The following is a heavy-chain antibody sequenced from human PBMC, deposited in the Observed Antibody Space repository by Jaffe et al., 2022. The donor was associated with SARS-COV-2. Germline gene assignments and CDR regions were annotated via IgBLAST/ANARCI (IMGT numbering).Heavy chain of an antibody. D-gene: IGHD2-2*02. Sequence: QVQLQESGPGLVKPSQTLSLTCTVSGGSISSGGYYWSWIRQHPGKGLEWIGYIYYSGSTYYNPSLKSRVTISVDTSKNQFSLKLSSVTAADTAVYYCARAHPLGYCSSTSCYISDYFDYWGQGTLVTVSS. CDR2: IYYSGST. J-gene: IGHJ4*02. CDR3: ARAHPLGYCSSTSCYISDYFDY. V-gene: IGHV4-31*03. CDR1: GGSISSGGYY.